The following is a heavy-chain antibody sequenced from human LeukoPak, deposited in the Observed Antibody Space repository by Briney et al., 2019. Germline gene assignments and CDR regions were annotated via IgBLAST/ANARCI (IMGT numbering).Heavy chain of an antibody. CDR3: AKDSSSRSYYFDY. V-gene: IGHV3-23*01. CDR2: ISGSGGST. J-gene: IGHJ4*02. Sequence: GSLRLSCGASGFTFSDYDMSWIRQAPGKGLEWVSAISGSGGSTYYADSVKGRFTISRDNSKNTLYLQMNSLRAEDTAVYYCAKDSSSRSYYFDYWGQGTLVTVSS. D-gene: IGHD6-13*01. CDR1: GFTFSDYD.